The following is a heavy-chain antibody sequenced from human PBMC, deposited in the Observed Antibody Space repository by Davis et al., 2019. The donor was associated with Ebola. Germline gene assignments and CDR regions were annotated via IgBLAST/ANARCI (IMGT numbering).Heavy chain of an antibody. J-gene: IGHJ4*02. D-gene: IGHD1-1*01. CDR3: ARELDLDY. CDR2: ISSSGRII. V-gene: IGHV3-11*04. Sequence: GGSLRLSCAASGFTFTDYYMVWIRQASGKGLEWISYISSSGRIIHYADSVEGRFTISRDNARNSVSLEMKSLRAEDTAVYYCARELDLDYWGQGTLVTVSS. CDR1: GFTFTDYY.